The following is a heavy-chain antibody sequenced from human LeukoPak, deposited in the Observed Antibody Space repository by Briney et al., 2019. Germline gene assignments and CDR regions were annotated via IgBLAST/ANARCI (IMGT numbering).Heavy chain of an antibody. V-gene: IGHV3-23*01. J-gene: IGHJ4*02. CDR1: GFTFSSYA. D-gene: IGHD6-19*01. CDR2: ISGSGGST. CDR3: ARRRSSSGWLDY. Sequence: QSGGSLRLSCAASGFTFSSYAMSWVRQAPGKGLEWVSAISGSGGSTYYADSVKGRFTISRDNSKNTLYLQMNSLRAEDTAVYYCARRRSSSGWLDYWGQGTLVTVSS.